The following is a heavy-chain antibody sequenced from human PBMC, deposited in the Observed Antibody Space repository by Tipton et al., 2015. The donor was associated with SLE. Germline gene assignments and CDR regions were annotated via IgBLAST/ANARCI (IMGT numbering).Heavy chain of an antibody. CDR2: IYYSGTT. CDR1: GYSISAGYY. D-gene: IGHD1-26*01. J-gene: IGHJ6*02. Sequence: GLVKPSETLSLKCAVSGYSISAGYYWGWVRQPPGKGLEWIGAIYYSGTTFYNPSFKSRVTISVDTSKNQFSLRLTSVTAADTAVYYCATGRGADGYYTYGLDVWGQGATVTVSS. CDR3: ATGRGADGYYTYGLDV. V-gene: IGHV4-38-2*01.